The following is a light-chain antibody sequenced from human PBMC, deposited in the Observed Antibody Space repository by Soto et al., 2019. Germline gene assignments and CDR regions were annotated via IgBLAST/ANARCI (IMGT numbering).Light chain of an antibody. J-gene: IGKJ1*01. Sequence: DIQMTQSPSSLSASVGDRVTITCRANESVSSYVNWYQQKPGKAPKLLIYAASSLHSGVPARFSCSGYMTDFTLTISGLQPEDFASYYWQQSDSKCTFGQGTKVEIK. CDR2: AAS. CDR3: QQSDSKCT. V-gene: IGKV1-39*01. CDR1: ESVSSY.